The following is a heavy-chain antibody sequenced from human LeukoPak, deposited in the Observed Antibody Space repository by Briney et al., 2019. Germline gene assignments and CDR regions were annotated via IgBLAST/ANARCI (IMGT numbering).Heavy chain of an antibody. CDR3: ARDLPHCSSTSCYTPGDWFDP. Sequence: SETLSLTCTVSGGSISSYYWSWIRQPAGKGLEWIGRIYTSGSTNYTPSLKSRVTMSVDTSKNQFSLKLSSVTAADTAVYYCARDLPHCSSTSCYTPGDWFDPWGQGTLVTVSS. J-gene: IGHJ5*02. V-gene: IGHV4-4*07. D-gene: IGHD2-2*02. CDR2: IYTSGST. CDR1: GGSISSYY.